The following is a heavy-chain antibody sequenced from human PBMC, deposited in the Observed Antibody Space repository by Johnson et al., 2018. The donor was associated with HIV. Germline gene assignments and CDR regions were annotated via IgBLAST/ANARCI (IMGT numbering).Heavy chain of an antibody. V-gene: IGHV3-30*14. CDR3: ARVDSRGWLGVGAFDI. CDR2: ISYDGSNK. D-gene: IGHD6-19*01. CDR1: GFTFSSFS. J-gene: IGHJ3*02. Sequence: QVQLVESGGGVVQPGRSLRLSCAASGFTFSSFSIHWVRQAPGKGLEWVAVISYDGSNKYYVDSVKGRFTISRDNSKNTLYLQVNSLRAEDTAVYYCARVDSRGWLGVGAFDIWGQGTMVAVSS.